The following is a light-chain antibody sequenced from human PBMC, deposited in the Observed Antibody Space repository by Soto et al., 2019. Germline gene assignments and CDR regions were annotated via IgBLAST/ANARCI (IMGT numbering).Light chain of an antibody. Sequence: QSVLTQPPSVSEAPRQRVTISCSGSSSNIGNNAVNWYQQLPRKAPKLLIYNNDLLPSGVSDRFSGSKSGTSASLAISGLQSEDEADYYCAAWDDSLNLVTFGGGTKLTVL. V-gene: IGLV1-36*01. CDR3: AAWDDSLNLVT. CDR2: NND. CDR1: SSNIGNNA. J-gene: IGLJ2*01.